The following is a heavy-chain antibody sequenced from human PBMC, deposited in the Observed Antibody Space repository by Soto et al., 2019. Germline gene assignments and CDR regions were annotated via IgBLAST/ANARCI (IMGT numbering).Heavy chain of an antibody. CDR1: GGTFSSYA. D-gene: IGHD3-10*01. J-gene: IGHJ3*02. V-gene: IGHV1-69*13. CDR3: ARAAVTMVRGVIRGGAFDI. CDR2: IIPIFGTA. Sequence: ASVKVSCKASGGTFSSYAISWVRQAPGQGLEWMGGIIPIFGTANYAQKYQGRVTITADESTSTAYMELSSLRSEDTAVYYCARAAVTMVRGVIRGGAFDIWGQGTMVTVSS.